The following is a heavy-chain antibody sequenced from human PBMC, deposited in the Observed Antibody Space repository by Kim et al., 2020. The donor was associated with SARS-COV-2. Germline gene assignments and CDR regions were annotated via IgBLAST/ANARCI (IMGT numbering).Heavy chain of an antibody. V-gene: IGHV1-2*04. J-gene: IGHJ4*02. Sequence: NYAQKFQGWVTMTRDTSISTAYMELSRLRSDDTAVYYCARGTEMDGDCDYWGQGTLVTVSS. CDR3: ARGTEMDGDCDY. D-gene: IGHD4-17*01.